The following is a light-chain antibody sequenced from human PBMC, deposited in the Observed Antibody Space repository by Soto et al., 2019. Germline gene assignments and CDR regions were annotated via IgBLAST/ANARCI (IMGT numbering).Light chain of an antibody. V-gene: IGKV4-1*01. CDR1: QSILYSNNKNY. CDR3: QQYYNTPQT. J-gene: IGKJ1*01. Sequence: DIVMTQTADSLSVFLGERATINCKSSQSILYSNNKNYLAWYQQKPGQPPKLLIYLASTRESGVPDRFSGSGSGTDFTLTISRLQAEDVAVYYCQQYYNTPQTFGQGTKVEIK. CDR2: LAS.